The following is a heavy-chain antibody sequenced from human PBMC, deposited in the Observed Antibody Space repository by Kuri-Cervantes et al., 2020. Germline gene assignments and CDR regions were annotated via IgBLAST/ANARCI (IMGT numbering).Heavy chain of an antibody. V-gene: IGHV1-18*01. CDR1: GYTFTSYG. Sequence: ASVKVSCKASGYTFTSYGISWVRQAPGQGLEWMGWISAYNGNTNYAQKLQGRVTMTTDTSTSTAYMELRSLRSDDTAVYYCAREEYCTGGVCSEDAFDIWGQGTMVTVSS. CDR2: ISAYNGNT. D-gene: IGHD2-8*02. CDR3: AREEYCTGGVCSEDAFDI. J-gene: IGHJ3*02.